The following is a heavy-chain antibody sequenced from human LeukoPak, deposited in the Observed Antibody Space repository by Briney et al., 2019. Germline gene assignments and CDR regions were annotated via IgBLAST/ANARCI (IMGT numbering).Heavy chain of an antibody. CDR1: GFTFDDYA. CDR2: ISWNSGSI. CDR3: AKDLYSGSYAEDAFDI. Sequence: GGSLRLSCAASGFTFDDYAMHWVRQAPGKGLEWVSGISWNSGSIGYADSVKGRFTISRDNAKNSLYLQINSLRAEDTALYYCAKDLYSGSYAEDAFDIWGQGTMVTVSS. D-gene: IGHD1-26*01. V-gene: IGHV3-9*01. J-gene: IGHJ3*02.